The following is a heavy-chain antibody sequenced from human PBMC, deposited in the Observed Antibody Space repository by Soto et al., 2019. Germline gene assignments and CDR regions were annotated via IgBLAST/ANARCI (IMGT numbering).Heavy chain of an antibody. Sequence: PGGSLRLSCGASGGSLYSYVIHWVRQTPGKALQWVAVISIDGTRTYYADSVKGRFTVSRDNSQNTQYLPMYGLTIDDTAIYYCVRNRGSSDLDPWGQGPLVTVSS. CDR3: VRNRGSSDLDP. J-gene: IGHJ5*02. CDR2: ISIDGTRT. D-gene: IGHD6-13*01. V-gene: IGHV3-30*01. CDR1: GGSLYSYV.